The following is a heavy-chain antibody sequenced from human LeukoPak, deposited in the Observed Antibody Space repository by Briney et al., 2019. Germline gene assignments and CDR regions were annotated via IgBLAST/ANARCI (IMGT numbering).Heavy chain of an antibody. D-gene: IGHD4-11*01. Sequence: GGSLRLLCAASGFTFSDYYMGWIRPAPGKGLEWVSYISSSGSTIYYADSVKGRFTISRDNAKNSLYLQMNSLRAEDTAVYYCATDDYTGDLEMAFDIWGQGTMVTVSS. CDR3: ATDDYTGDLEMAFDI. CDR1: GFTFSDYY. J-gene: IGHJ3*02. CDR2: ISSSGSTI. V-gene: IGHV3-11*01.